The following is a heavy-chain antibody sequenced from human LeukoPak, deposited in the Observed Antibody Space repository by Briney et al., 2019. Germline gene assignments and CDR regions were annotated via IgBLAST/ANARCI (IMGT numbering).Heavy chain of an antibody. D-gene: IGHD4-23*01. CDR2: ISSNGGST. Sequence: GGSLRLSCSASGFTFSSYAMHWVRQAPGKGLEYVSAISSNGGSTYYADSVKGRFTISRDNSKNTLYLQMSSLRAEDTAVYYCSRWSFEDDAFDIWGQGTMVTVSS. V-gene: IGHV3-64D*06. J-gene: IGHJ3*02. CDR1: GFTFSSYA. CDR3: SRWSFEDDAFDI.